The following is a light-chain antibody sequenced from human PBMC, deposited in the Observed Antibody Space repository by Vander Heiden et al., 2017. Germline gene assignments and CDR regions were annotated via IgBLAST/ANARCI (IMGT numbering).Light chain of an antibody. CDR2: AAS. CDR1: QGISSS. J-gene: IGKJ4*01. Sequence: IQLTQSPSSLSASVGDRVTITCRASQGISSSLAWHQQKPGKAPKLLIYAASTLQSGVPSRFSGSGSGTDFTLTISSLQPEDFATYYCQQFNTYPLTFGAGTKLEIK. CDR3: QQFNTYPLT. V-gene: IGKV1-9*01.